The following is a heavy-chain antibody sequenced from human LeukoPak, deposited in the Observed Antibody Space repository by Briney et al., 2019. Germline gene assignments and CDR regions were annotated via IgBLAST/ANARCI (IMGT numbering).Heavy chain of an antibody. V-gene: IGHV3-72*01. J-gene: IGHJ3*02. D-gene: IGHD3-16*01. CDR2: SRRKSQSYTT. CDR1: GLTLSDHI. CDR3: TRDGGDSGNTAFDI. Sequence: GGSLRLSCTGSGLTLSDHIIDWVRQAPGKGLEWVGRSRRKSQSYTTEYAASVKDRFTISRDDSKNSLHLQMNSLKIEDTAVYFCTRDGGDSGNTAFDIWGQGTMVTVSS.